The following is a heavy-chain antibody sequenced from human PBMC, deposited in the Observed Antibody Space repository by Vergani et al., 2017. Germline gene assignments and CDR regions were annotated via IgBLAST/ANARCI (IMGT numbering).Heavy chain of an antibody. CDR1: GGTFSSYA. Sequence: QVQLVQSGAEVKKPGSSVKVSCKASGGTFSSYAISWVRPAPGQGLEWMGGIIPIFGTANYAQKFQGRGTITADESTSTAYLELSSLRSEDTAVYYCAGALTRGSSRYACDIWGQGTMVTVSS. CDR2: IIPIFGTA. CDR3: AGALTRGSSRYACDI. V-gene: IGHV1-69*01. D-gene: IGHD2-15*01. J-gene: IGHJ3*02.